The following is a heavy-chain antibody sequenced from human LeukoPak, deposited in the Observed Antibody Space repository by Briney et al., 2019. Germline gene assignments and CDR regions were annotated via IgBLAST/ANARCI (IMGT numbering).Heavy chain of an antibody. CDR2: IKADGGEK. CDR1: GFTFSTYW. Sequence: GGSLRLSCAASGFTFSTYWMNWFRQTPGKGLEWVAKIKADGGEKDHVASVKGRFTISRDNAKNSLYLQMNSLRAEDTAVYYCAKARLLWFGELPGGFDYWGQGTLVTVSS. J-gene: IGHJ4*02. CDR3: AKARLLWFGELPGGFDY. V-gene: IGHV3-7*03. D-gene: IGHD3-10*01.